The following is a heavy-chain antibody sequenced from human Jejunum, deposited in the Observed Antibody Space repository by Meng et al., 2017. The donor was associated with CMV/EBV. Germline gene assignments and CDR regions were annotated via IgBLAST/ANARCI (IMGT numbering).Heavy chain of an antibody. CDR3: ARGYHGPGIAVTGADTDY. J-gene: IGHJ4*02. CDR2: IDHSGST. D-gene: IGHD6-19*01. V-gene: IGHV4-34*01. Sequence: FSGYYWSWIRQPPGKGLEWIGEIDHSGSTNYSPSLKSRVTISVDASKSQFSLRLSSVTAADTAIYYCARGYHGPGIAVTGADTDYWGQGTLVTVSS. CDR1: FSGYY.